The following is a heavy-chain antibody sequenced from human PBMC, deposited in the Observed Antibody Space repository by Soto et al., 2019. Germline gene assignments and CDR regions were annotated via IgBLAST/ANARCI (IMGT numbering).Heavy chain of an antibody. CDR3: ACTRGYDVWSGYARYYDMYV. V-gene: IGHV3-30*03. Sequence: PGVTLRLPGAPSAITYSSHDKHWVRKAPGKGLERVAVISYDGSNKYYSDTVEGRFTICRGNSKNSLYVRMSSLRAEDTAVYYCACTRGYDVWSGYARYYDMYVWGRGSTVTV. J-gene: IGHJ6*02. CDR2: ISYDGSNK. CDR1: AITYSSHD. D-gene: IGHD3-3*01.